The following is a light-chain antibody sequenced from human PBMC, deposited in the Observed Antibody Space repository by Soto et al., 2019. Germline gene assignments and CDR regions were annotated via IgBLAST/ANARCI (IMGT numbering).Light chain of an antibody. Sequence: DIQRTQSPSALSSSVGDRVTITCRASQSITNYLNWYQHKPGQAPNLLIYAASTLQAGVPSRFRGSGSGTDFTLTISSLQPEDFETYFCQQSNSSPPTFGGGTKVDIK. CDR2: AAS. V-gene: IGKV1-39*01. CDR1: QSITNY. CDR3: QQSNSSPPT. J-gene: IGKJ4*01.